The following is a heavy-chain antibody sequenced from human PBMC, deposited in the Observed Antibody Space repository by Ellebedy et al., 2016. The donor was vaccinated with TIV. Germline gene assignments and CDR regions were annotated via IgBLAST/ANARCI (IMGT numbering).Heavy chain of an antibody. CDR2: ISNDANNK. V-gene: IGHV3-30*03. CDR3: VRGVGSGLYRYYYGMYV. D-gene: IGHD6-19*01. J-gene: IGHJ6*02. CDR1: GFTFSSYD. Sequence: GESLKISCAASGFTFSSYDMHWVRQAPGKGLEWLALISNDANNKYYADSVKGRFTIPRDNANNTLFLQMNSLRAEDTAVYYCVRGVGSGLYRYYYGMYVWGQGTTVTVSS.